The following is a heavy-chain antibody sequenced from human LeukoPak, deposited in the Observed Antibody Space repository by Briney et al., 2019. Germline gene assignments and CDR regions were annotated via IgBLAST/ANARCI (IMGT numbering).Heavy chain of an antibody. J-gene: IGHJ6*03. D-gene: IGHD6-13*01. CDR3: ARSPNSSSWSYYYYMDV. V-gene: IGHV1-46*01. CDR1: GYTFTSYY. Sequence: ASVKVSCKASGYTFTSYYMHWVRQAPGQGLEWMGIINPSGGSTSYAQKFQGRATMTRDMSTSTVYMELSSLRSDDTAVYYCARSPNSSSWSYYYYMDVWGKGTTVTISS. CDR2: INPSGGST.